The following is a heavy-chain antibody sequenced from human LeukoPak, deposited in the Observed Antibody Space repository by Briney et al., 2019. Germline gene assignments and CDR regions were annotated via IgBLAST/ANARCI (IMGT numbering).Heavy chain of an antibody. CDR1: GFTFSNYA. J-gene: IGHJ4*02. CDR2: ILGSGGST. Sequence: GGSLRLSCAASGFTFSNYAMSWVRQAPGKGLQWVSAILGSGGSTYYADSVKGRFTVSRDNSKSTLYLQMNSLRAEDTALYYCAKWGDYDVLTGYYVPDYWGQGTLVTVSS. V-gene: IGHV3-23*01. D-gene: IGHD3-9*01. CDR3: AKWGDYDVLTGYYVPDY.